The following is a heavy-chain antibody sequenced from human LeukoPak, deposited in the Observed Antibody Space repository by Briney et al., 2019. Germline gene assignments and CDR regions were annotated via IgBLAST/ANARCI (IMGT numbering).Heavy chain of an antibody. D-gene: IGHD3-22*01. CDR3: ARLLDNDSSGDPDTFDM. J-gene: IGHJ3*02. V-gene: IGHV4-59*11. CDR1: GGSISRHF. CDR2: IHYSGRT. Sequence: SETLSLTCSVSGGSISRHFWSWIRQPPGKGLDWIAFIHYSGRTKYNPSLQSRVTISINTSENNFSLKLTSVTAADTAVYYCARLLDNDSSGDPDTFDMWGQGTVVSVSS.